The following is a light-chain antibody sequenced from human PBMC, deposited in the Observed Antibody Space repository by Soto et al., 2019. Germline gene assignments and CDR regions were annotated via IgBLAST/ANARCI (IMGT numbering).Light chain of an antibody. J-gene: IGKJ2*01. Sequence: VLTQSPSSLAVSLGERATVNCRSSQSVLDNSTNKSYLAWYQKKPGHPPKLLVHWASVRGAGVPDRFSGGGSGTDFPLTISSLQAEDVAVYYCHQYYTTPQTFGQGTQLEIK. V-gene: IGKV4-1*01. CDR1: QSVLDNSTNKSY. CDR3: HQYYTTPQT. CDR2: WAS.